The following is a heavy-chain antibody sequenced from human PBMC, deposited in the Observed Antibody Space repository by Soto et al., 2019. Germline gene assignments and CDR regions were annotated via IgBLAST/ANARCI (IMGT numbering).Heavy chain of an antibody. CDR3: AKDKSGSFTLNYASY. D-gene: IGHD4-4*01. CDR1: GFTFSSYA. V-gene: IGHV3-23*01. J-gene: IGHJ4*02. CDR2: ISGSGGST. Sequence: PGGSLRLSCAASGFTFSSYAMSWVRQAPGKGLEWVSAISGSGGSTYYADSVKGRFTISRDSSKNTLYLQMNSLRAEDTAVYYCAKDKSGSFTLNYASYWGQGTLVTVSS.